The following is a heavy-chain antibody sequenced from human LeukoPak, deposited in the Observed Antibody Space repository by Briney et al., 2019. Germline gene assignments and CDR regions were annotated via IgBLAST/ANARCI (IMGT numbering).Heavy chain of an antibody. CDR1: GGSISSDSYY. Sequence: PSETLSLTCTVSGGSISSDSYYWGWIRQPPGKGLEWIGTIYYSGSTYYNPSLRSPVTISVDTSKNQFSLKLNSVTAADTAVYYCARRSADFRFDPWGQGTLVTVSS. CDR2: IYYSGST. CDR3: ARRSADFRFDP. J-gene: IGHJ5*02. V-gene: IGHV4-39*01. D-gene: IGHD3-3*01.